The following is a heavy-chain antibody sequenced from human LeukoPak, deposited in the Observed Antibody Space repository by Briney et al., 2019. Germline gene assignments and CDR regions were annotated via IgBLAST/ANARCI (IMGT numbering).Heavy chain of an antibody. J-gene: IGHJ4*02. CDR3: AKDLGPSGLGSGWPFDY. D-gene: IGHD6-19*01. CDR2: ISYDGSHK. Sequence: GGSLRLSCATSGFTFSSYGIHWVRQAPGKGLEWVAVISYDGSHKYYADSVKGRFTISRDNSKNTLYMEMRSLRPEDTAVYYCAKDLGPSGLGSGWPFDYWDQGTLATVSS. V-gene: IGHV3-30*18. CDR1: GFTFSSYG.